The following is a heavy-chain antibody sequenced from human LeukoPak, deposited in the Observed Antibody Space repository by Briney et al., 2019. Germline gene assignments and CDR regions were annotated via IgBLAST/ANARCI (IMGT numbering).Heavy chain of an antibody. CDR3: ARGWFGELPYGMDV. CDR2: IYTSGST. CDR1: GGSISSGSYY. J-gene: IGHJ6*02. D-gene: IGHD3-10*01. V-gene: IGHV4-61*02. Sequence: SETLSLTCTVSGGSISSGSYYWSWIRQPAGKGLEWIGRIYTSGSTNYNPSLKSRVTISVDTSKNQFSLKLSSVTAADTAVYYCARGWFGELPYGMDVWGQGTTVTVSS.